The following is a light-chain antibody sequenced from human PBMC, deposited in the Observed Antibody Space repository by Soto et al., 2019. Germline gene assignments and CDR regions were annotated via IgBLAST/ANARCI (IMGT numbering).Light chain of an antibody. J-gene: IGKJ5*01. CDR2: GAS. Sequence: IVMTQSPATLSVSPGERATLSCRAGQPLNNNVAWYQHKPGQAPRLLIYGASTRATGISARFSGSGSGTEFTLTISSLQSEDFAVYYCQQYEKWPPSITFGQGTRLEIK. CDR3: QQYEKWPPSIT. V-gene: IGKV3-15*01. CDR1: QPLNNN.